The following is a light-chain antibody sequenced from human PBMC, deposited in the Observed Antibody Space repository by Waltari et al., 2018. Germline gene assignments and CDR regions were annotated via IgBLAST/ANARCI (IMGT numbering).Light chain of an antibody. J-gene: IGLJ3*02. CDR3: SSYTSSSSNWV. CDR2: DVS. Sequence: QSALTQPAPVSGSPGQSITIPCTGTSSDVGGYNYVSWYQHHPGKAPKLMIYDVSNRPSGVSNRFSGSKSGNTASLTISGLQAEDEADYYCSSYTSSSSNWVFGGGTKLTVL. CDR1: SSDVGGYNY. V-gene: IGLV2-14*03.